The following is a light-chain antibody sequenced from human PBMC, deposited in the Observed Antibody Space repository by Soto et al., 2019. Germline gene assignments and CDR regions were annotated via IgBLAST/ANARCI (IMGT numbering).Light chain of an antibody. CDR3: QNYNGYWT. CDR2: KAS. Sequence: DIQMTQSPSSLSASVGDRVTITCRASQSISSYLNWYQQKPGKAPKVLIYKASSLESGVPSRFSGSGSGTEFTLTISSLQPDDFATYYCQNYNGYWTFGQGTKVDIK. CDR1: QSISSY. J-gene: IGKJ1*01. V-gene: IGKV1-5*03.